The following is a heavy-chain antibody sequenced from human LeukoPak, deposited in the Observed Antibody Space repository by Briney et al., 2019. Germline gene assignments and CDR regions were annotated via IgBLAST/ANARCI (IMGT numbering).Heavy chain of an antibody. J-gene: IGHJ3*02. Sequence: GGSLRLSCAASGFTFSSYAMSWVRQAPGKGLEWVSAISGSGGSTYYADSVKGRFTISRDNSKNTLYLQMNSLRAEDMAVYYCAKSYCSSTSCYSLGAFDIWGQGTMVTVSS. D-gene: IGHD2-2*01. CDR3: AKSYCSSTSCYSLGAFDI. CDR2: ISGSGGST. V-gene: IGHV3-23*01. CDR1: GFTFSSYA.